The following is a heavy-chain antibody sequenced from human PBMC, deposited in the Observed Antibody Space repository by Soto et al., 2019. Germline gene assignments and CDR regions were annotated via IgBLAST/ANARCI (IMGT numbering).Heavy chain of an antibody. Sequence: QVQLVQSGAEVKKPGSSXXXXXXXXXGTFNSYAIXWVRQAPGQGLEWMGGIGPFFTTANYAQKFQGRVTITADESTSTAHMELSRLRSEDTAVYYCARGGYSSSHRFDYWGQGTLVTVSS. CDR3: ARGGYSSSHRFDY. CDR2: IGPFFTTA. D-gene: IGHD6-6*01. CDR1: XGTFNSYA. J-gene: IGHJ4*02. V-gene: IGHV1-69*01.